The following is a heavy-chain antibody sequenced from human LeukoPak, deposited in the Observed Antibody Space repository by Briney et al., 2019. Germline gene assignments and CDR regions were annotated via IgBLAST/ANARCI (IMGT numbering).Heavy chain of an antibody. J-gene: IGHJ4*02. D-gene: IGHD2-2*01. CDR2: IYYSGSI. Sequence: SETLSLTCTVPGGSISSNYWSWIRHPPGKGLEWIGHIYYSGSITYNPSLKCRVTIPVATSKHQFSLKLSSVTAAHRPSHSCTRALPYQRLGLFDYWGQGTLVTVSS. CDR1: GGSISSNY. V-gene: IGHV4-59*01. CDR3: TRALPYQRLGLFDY.